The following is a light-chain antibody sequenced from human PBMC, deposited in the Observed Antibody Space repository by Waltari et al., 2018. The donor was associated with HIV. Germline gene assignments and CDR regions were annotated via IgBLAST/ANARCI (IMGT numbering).Light chain of an antibody. CDR2: QAS. CDR3: HQYASFSGT. J-gene: IGKJ1*01. Sequence: DIRLTQSPSTLSASAGDRVAITCRAGQSVGPFLASYQQKPGKPPKLLIFQASTLEGGVPSRFSGSVSGSDFTLTINGLQSDDFATYYCHQYASFSGTFGQGTKVELK. V-gene: IGKV1-5*03. CDR1: QSVGPF.